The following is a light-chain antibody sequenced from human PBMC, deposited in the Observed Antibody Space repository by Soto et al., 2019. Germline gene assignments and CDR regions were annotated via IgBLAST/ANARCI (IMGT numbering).Light chain of an antibody. Sequence: DIQMTQSPSTLSASVGDRVTITCRASQSISSWLAWYQQKPGKAPKLLIYDASRLESGVPSRFSGRGSGTEFTLTISSLQPDDFATYYCQQYNSLWTFGQGTKVEIK. CDR3: QQYNSLWT. CDR2: DAS. J-gene: IGKJ1*01. CDR1: QSISSW. V-gene: IGKV1-5*01.